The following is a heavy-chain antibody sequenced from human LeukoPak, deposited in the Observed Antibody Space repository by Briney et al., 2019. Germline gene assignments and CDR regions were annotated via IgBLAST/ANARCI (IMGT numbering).Heavy chain of an antibody. CDR3: ASEDTAMSTGFDY. D-gene: IGHD5-18*01. Sequence: ASVKVSCKASGYTLTSYDINWVRQATGQGLEWMGWMNPNSGNTGYAQKFQGRVTITRNTSISTAYMELSSLRSEDTAVYYCASEDTAMSTGFDYWGQGTLVTVSS. CDR1: GYTLTSYD. CDR2: MNPNSGNT. V-gene: IGHV1-8*03. J-gene: IGHJ4*02.